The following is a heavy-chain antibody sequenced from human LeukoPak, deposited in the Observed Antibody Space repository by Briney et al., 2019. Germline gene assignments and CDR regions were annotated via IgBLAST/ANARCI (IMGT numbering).Heavy chain of an antibody. Sequence: SETLSLTCTVSGGSISSYYWSWIRQPPGKGLEWIGYIYCSGSTNYNPSLKSRVTISVDTSKNQFSLKLISVTAADTAMYYCARHPTVRWGIDYWGQGTLVTVSS. D-gene: IGHD4-17*01. J-gene: IGHJ4*02. V-gene: IGHV4-59*08. CDR1: GGSISSYY. CDR2: IYCSGST. CDR3: ARHPTVRWGIDY.